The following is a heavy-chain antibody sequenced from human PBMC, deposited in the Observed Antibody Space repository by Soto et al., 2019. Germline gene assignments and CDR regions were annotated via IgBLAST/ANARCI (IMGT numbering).Heavy chain of an antibody. D-gene: IGHD3-22*01. Sequence: SETLSLTCTVSGGSISSGGYYWSWIRQHPGKGLEWIGCIYYSGNTYYNPSLKSRVTISEDTSKNQFSLKLSSVTAADTAVYYCARATYYYDSSGYSDRVLDYWGQGTLVTVSS. CDR1: GGSISSGGYY. V-gene: IGHV4-31*03. CDR3: ARATYYYDSSGYSDRVLDY. J-gene: IGHJ4*02. CDR2: IYYSGNT.